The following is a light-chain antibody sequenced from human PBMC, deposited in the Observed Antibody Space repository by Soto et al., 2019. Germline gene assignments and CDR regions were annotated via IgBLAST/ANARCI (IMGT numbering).Light chain of an antibody. CDR3: SSYAGFDNFYV. J-gene: IGLJ1*01. Sequence: QSALTQPPSASGSPGQSVTISCTGTSNDVGRYDYVSWYQQHPGEVPKLIIYEVTERPSGVPDRFSGSKSGNTASLTVSGLQAEDEADYYCSSYAGFDNFYVFGSRTKLTVL. V-gene: IGLV2-8*01. CDR2: EVT. CDR1: SNDVGRYDY.